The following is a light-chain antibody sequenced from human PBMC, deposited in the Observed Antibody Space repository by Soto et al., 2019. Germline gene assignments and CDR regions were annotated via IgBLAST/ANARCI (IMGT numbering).Light chain of an antibody. CDR3: QQTNSFPYT. CDR2: AAS. V-gene: IGKV1D-12*01. Sequence: DIQMTQSPSSVSASVGDRVTITCRASQGITNWLAWYQQKPGKAPNLLIFAASSLQGAGPSRFSGRGSGTDFTLTISSLQPEDFATYDCQQTNSFPYTFGQGTKLEIK. J-gene: IGKJ2*01. CDR1: QGITNW.